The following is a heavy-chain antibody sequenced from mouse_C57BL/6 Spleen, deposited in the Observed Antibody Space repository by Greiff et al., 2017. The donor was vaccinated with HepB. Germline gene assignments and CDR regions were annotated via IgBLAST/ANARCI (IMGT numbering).Heavy chain of an antibody. CDR3: ARGMVTTNYYAMDY. V-gene: IGHV1-69*01. Sequence: VQLQQPGAELVMPGASVKLSCKASGYTFTSYWMHWVKQRPGQGLEWIGEIDPSDSYTNYNQKFKGKSTLTVDKSSSTAYMQLSSLTSEDSAVYYCARGMVTTNYYAMDYWGQGTSVTVSS. CDR1: GYTFTSYW. J-gene: IGHJ4*01. D-gene: IGHD2-2*01. CDR2: IDPSDSYT.